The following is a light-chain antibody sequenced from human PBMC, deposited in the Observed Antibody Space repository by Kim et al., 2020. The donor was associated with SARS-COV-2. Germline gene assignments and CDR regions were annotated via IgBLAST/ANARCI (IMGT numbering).Light chain of an antibody. J-gene: IGLJ2*01. V-gene: IGLV2-11*01. Sequence: GQSVTISCTGTSSDVGGYNYVSWYQQPPGKAPKLMIYDVSKRPSGVPDRFSGSKSGNTASLTISGLQAEDEADYYCCSYAGSYGVVFDGGTQLTVL. CDR3: CSYAGSYGVV. CDR2: DVS. CDR1: SSDVGGYNY.